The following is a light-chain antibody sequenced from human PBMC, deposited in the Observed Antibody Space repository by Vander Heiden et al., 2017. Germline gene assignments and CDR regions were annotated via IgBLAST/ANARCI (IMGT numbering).Light chain of an antibody. CDR3: AAWDDSLSRWV. CDR1: SSNIGSHY. Sequence: QSVLTQPPSASGTPGQRVTISCSGSSSNIGSHYVYWYRQLPGTAPKLLIYSNNQRPSGVPDRFSGSKSGTSASLAISGLRSEDEADYYCAAWDDSLSRWVFGGGTKLTVL. CDR2: SNN. J-gene: IGLJ3*02. V-gene: IGLV1-47*02.